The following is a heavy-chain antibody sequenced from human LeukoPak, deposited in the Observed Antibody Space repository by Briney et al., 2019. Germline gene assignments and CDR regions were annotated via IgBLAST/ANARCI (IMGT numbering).Heavy chain of an antibody. CDR2: IWYDGSNK. CDR1: GFTFSSYG. J-gene: IGHJ6*02. CDR3: ARTRLRWSPYGMDV. Sequence: GRSLRLSCAASGFTFSSYGMHWVRQAPGKGLEWVAVIWYDGSNKYYADSVKGRFTISRDNSKNTLYPQMNSLRAEDTAVYYCARTRLRWSPYGMDVWGQGTTVTVSS. V-gene: IGHV3-33*01. D-gene: IGHD4-23*01.